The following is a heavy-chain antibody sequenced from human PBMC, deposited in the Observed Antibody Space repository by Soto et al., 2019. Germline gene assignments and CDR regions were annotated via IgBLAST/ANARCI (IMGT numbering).Heavy chain of an antibody. V-gene: IGHV3-23*01. D-gene: IGHD4-17*01. CDR3: AKGGLKVTTSLLFDY. CDR2: ISGSGGST. CDR1: GFTFSSYA. J-gene: IGHJ4*02. Sequence: EVQLLESGGGLVQPGGSLRLSCAASGFTFSSYAMSWVHQAPGKGLEWVSAISGSGGSTYYADSVKGRFTISRDNSKNTLYLQMNSLRAEDTAVYYCAKGGLKVTTSLLFDYWGQGTLVTVSS.